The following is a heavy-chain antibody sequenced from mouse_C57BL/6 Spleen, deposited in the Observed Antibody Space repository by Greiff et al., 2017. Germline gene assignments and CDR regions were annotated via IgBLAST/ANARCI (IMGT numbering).Heavy chain of an antibody. CDR2: IYPGDGDT. J-gene: IGHJ2*01. CDR3: ARSQTAQATYYFDY. Sequence: QVQLQQSGPELVKPGASVKISCKASGYAFSSSWMNWVKQRPGKGLEWIGRIYPGDGDTNYNGKFKGKATLTADKSSSTAYMQLSSLTSEDSAVXFCARSQTAQATYYFDYWGQGTTLTVSS. D-gene: IGHD3-2*02. V-gene: IGHV1-82*01. CDR1: GYAFSSSW.